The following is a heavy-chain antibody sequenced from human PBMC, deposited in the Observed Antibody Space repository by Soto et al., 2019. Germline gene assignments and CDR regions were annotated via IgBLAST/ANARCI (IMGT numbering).Heavy chain of an antibody. CDR3: ATHPMDTITYSSGMDG. Sequence: QVQLVQSGAEVKKPGSSVKVSCKASGGTFSSYAIRWVRQAPGQGLEWMGGIIPIFGTANYSQKFQGRVTITADESTSTAYMVLSSLRSEDTAVYYCATHPMDTITYSSGMDGWGHGTTITVSS. J-gene: IGHJ6*02. CDR1: GGTFSSYA. CDR2: IIPIFGTA. V-gene: IGHV1-69*12. D-gene: IGHD5-18*01.